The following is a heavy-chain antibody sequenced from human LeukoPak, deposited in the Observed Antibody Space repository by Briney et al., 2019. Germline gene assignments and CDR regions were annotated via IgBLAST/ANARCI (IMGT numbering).Heavy chain of an antibody. D-gene: IGHD4-23*01. Sequence: GGSLRLSCAASGFRFSSYWMSWVRQAPGKGLEWVANIKEDGSERYYVDSVKGRFTISRDNARNSLSLQMNSLRAEDTAVYYCAKNRWHSFDYWGQGILVTVSS. CDR3: AKNRWHSFDY. CDR1: GFRFSSYW. CDR2: IKEDGSER. V-gene: IGHV3-7*01. J-gene: IGHJ4*02.